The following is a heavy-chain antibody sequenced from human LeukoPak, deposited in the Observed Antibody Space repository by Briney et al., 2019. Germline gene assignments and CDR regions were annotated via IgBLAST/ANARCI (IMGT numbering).Heavy chain of an antibody. D-gene: IGHD2-21*01. Sequence: GGSLRLSCAASGFTFGSYAMTWVRQPPGKGLEWVSVISSGGTSTFPADSVKGRFTISRDNSKNTLYLQMNSLRAEDTAVYYSAKHLWHIDVFDIWGQGTMVTVSS. CDR1: GFTFGSYA. J-gene: IGHJ3*02. CDR3: AKHLWHIDVFDI. CDR2: ISSGGTST. V-gene: IGHV3-23*01.